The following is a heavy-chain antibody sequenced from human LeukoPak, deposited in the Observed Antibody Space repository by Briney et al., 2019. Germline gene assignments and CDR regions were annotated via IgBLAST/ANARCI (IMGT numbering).Heavy chain of an antibody. D-gene: IGHD4-17*01. V-gene: IGHV1-24*01. CDR1: GYTLTELS. CDR2: FDPEDGET. CDR3: ATVGMYGDYSNWFDP. Sequence: GASVKVSCKVSGYTLTELSMHWVRQAPGKGLEWMGGFDPEDGETIYAQKFQGRVTMTEDTSTDTAYMELSSLRSEDTAVYYCATVGMYGDYSNWFDPWGQGTLVTVSS. J-gene: IGHJ5*02.